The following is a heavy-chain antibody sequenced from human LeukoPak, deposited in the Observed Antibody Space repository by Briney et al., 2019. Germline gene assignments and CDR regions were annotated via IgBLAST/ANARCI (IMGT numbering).Heavy chain of an antibody. J-gene: IGHJ3*02. D-gene: IGHD1-26*01. CDR2: IKSKTDGETS. CDR1: GLTFNNAW. CDR3: ATDPGEWEPI. V-gene: IGHV3-15*01. Sequence: PGGSLRLSCATSGLTFNNAWMSWFRQAPGKGLEWVGRIKSKTDGETSDYAAPVQGRFTISRDDSKNTLYLQMNSLKIEDTAVYYCATDPGEWEPIWGQGTMVTVSS.